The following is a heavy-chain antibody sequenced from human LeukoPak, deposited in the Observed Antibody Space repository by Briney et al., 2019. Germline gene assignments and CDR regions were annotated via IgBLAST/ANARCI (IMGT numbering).Heavy chain of an antibody. CDR3: AKSGMIRGAMDV. CDR2: ISDSGGST. J-gene: IGHJ6*02. D-gene: IGHD3-10*01. CDR1: GLTFINYA. Sequence: GGCLRLSCAASGLTFINYAMNWVRQAPGKGLEWVSVISDSGGSTLYADSVKGRFTVSRDNSKNTLYLQMNSLRVEDTAVYYCAKSGMIRGAMDVWGQGTTVTVSS. V-gene: IGHV3-23*01.